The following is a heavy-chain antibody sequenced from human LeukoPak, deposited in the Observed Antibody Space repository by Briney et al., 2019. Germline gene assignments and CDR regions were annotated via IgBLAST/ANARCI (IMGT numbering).Heavy chain of an antibody. CDR1: GFTFDDYA. Sequence: GRSLRLSCAASGFTFDDYAMHWVRQAPGKGLEWVSGITWNSGNIVYADSVKCRFTISRDNAKNSLYLQMDSLRAEDTALYYCAKDTPGMGFDYWGQGTPVTVSS. V-gene: IGHV3-9*01. CDR3: AKDTPGMGFDY. D-gene: IGHD6-13*01. CDR2: ITWNSGNI. J-gene: IGHJ4*02.